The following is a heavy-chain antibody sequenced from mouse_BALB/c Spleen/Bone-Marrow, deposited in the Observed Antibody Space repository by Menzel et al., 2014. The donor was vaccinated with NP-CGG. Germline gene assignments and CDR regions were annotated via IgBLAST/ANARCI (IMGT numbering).Heavy chain of an antibody. Sequence: VQLVESGPELVKPGASVKISCKASGYAFSYSWMNWVKQRPGQGLEWIGRIYPGDGDTYYNGKFKGRATLTADKSSSTAYMQLSSLTSVDSAVECGARSDGYRAMDYWGQGSSVTVSS. J-gene: IGHJ4*01. CDR1: GYAFSYSW. CDR3: ARSDGYRAMDY. V-gene: IGHV1-82*01. CDR2: IYPGDGDT. D-gene: IGHD2-3*01.